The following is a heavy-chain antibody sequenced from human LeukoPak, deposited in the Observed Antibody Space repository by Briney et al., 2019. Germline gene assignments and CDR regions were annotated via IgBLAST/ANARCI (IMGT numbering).Heavy chain of an antibody. D-gene: IGHD4-17*01. CDR1: GYTLTGYY. V-gene: IGHV1-2*02. Sequence: ASVKVSCKASGYTLTGYYMHWVRQAPGQGLEWMGWINPNSGGTNYAQKFQGRVTMTRDTSISTAYMELSRLRSDDTAVYYCARERNSNYGRYFNYWGQGTLVTVSS. J-gene: IGHJ4*02. CDR3: ARERNSNYGRYFNY. CDR2: INPNSGGT.